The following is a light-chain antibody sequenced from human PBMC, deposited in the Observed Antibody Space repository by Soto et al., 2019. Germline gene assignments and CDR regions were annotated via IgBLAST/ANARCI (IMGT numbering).Light chain of an antibody. Sequence: DIQVTQSPSTLSTSVGDRVTITCRASQSVRTWLAWYQQKPGKAPNLLIYDASILESGVPLRFSGSGSGTEFTLTISSLQPDDFATYYCQQYQSYSTFGRGTKLEIK. J-gene: IGKJ2*01. V-gene: IGKV1-5*01. CDR2: DAS. CDR1: QSVRTW. CDR3: QQYQSYST.